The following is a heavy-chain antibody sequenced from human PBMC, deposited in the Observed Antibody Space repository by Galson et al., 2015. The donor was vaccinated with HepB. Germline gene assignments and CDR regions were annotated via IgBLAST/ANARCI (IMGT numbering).Heavy chain of an antibody. CDR1: GYSFTSYW. CDR3: ARPVWGGNSVDAFDI. J-gene: IGHJ3*02. CDR2: IYPGDSDT. D-gene: IGHD4-23*01. V-gene: IGHV5-51*03. Sequence: QSGAEVKKPGESLKISCKGSGYSFTSYWIGWVRQMPGKDLEWMGIIYPGDSDTRYSPSFQGQVTISADKSISTAYLQWSSLKASDTAMYYCARPVWGGNSVDAFDIWGQGTMVTVSS.